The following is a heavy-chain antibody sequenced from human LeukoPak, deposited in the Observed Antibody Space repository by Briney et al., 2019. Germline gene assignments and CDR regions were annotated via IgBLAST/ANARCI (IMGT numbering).Heavy chain of an antibody. V-gene: IGHV3-7*03. CDR3: AKNAPKGYYMDV. CDR2: INQDGSEK. J-gene: IGHJ6*03. CDR1: GFTFNKYW. Sequence: GGSLRLSCADSGFTFNKYWMSWVRQAPGKGLEWVANINQDGSEKFYVDSVKGRFTISRDNSKNTLYLQMNSLRAEDTAVYYCAKNAPKGYYMDVWGKGTTVIASS.